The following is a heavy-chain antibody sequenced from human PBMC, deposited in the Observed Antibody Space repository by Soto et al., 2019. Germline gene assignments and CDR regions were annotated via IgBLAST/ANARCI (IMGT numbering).Heavy chain of an antibody. J-gene: IGHJ3*02. V-gene: IGHV4-4*02. Sequence: SETLSLTCAVSSGSISSSNWWSWVRQPPGKGLEWIGEIYHSGSTNYNPSLKSRVTISVDKSKNQFSLKLSSVTAADTAVYYCARVLITFGGVIVGAFDIWGQGTMVTVSS. CDR3: ARVLITFGGVIVGAFDI. D-gene: IGHD3-16*02. CDR1: SGSISSSNW. CDR2: IYHSGST.